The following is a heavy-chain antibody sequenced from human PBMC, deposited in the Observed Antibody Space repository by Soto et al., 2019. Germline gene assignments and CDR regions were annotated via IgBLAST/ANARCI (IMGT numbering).Heavy chain of an antibody. V-gene: IGHV3-48*03. Sequence: GGSLRLSCAASGFTFSSYEMNWVRQAPGKGLEWVSYISSSGSTIYYADSVKGRFTISRDNAKNSLYLQMNSLRAEDTAVYYCARDTDYYYGMDVWGQGTTVTVSS. J-gene: IGHJ6*02. CDR1: GFTFSSYE. CDR3: ARDTDYYYGMDV. CDR2: ISSSGSTI.